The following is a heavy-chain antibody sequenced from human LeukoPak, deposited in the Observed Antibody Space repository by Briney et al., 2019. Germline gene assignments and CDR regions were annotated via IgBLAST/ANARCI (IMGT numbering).Heavy chain of an antibody. D-gene: IGHD6-25*01. CDR3: VRDFLGESAAGGY. J-gene: IGHJ4*02. CDR2: ISPSGSST. V-gene: IGHV3-21*01. CDR1: GFTFSSYT. Sequence: PGGSLRLSCVGSGFTFSSYTMNWVRQAPGKGLEWVSSISPSGSSTWHADSVRGRSAISRDNARNSVHLQMDSLRAEDTGVYFCVRDFLGESAAGGYWGQGTLVTASS.